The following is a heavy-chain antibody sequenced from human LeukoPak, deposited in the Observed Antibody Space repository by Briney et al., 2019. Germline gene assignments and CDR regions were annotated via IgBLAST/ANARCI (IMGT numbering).Heavy chain of an antibody. Sequence: SETLSLTCAVYGGPFTTYYWSWIRQPAGKGLEWIGRIYTNGNTNYNPSLKSRVTISIDTSKNQFSLRLNSVTAADTAVYYCARGDYYASGTLDYWGQGTLVSVSS. J-gene: IGHJ4*02. D-gene: IGHD3-10*01. CDR1: GGPFTTYY. CDR2: IYTNGNT. V-gene: IGHV4-59*10. CDR3: ARGDYYASGTLDY.